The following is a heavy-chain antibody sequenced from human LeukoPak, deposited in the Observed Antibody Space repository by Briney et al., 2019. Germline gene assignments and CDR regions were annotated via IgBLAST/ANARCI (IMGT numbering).Heavy chain of an antibody. CDR3: ARQRGGSGSYYRYIAFDY. CDR2: VYYSGSI. D-gene: IGHD3-10*01. J-gene: IGHJ4*02. Sequence: SETLSLTCTVSGGSVSSSMYYWGWFRQPPGRGLEWLGSVYYSGSIYFNPYLTSRPSISVDTSQNQFSLTLTSVTAADTAVYYCARQRGGSGSYYRYIAFDYWGQGPLVTVSS. V-gene: IGHV4-39*01. CDR1: GGSVSSSMYY.